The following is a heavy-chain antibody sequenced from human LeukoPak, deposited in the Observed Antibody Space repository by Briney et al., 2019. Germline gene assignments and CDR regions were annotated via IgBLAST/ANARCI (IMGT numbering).Heavy chain of an antibody. D-gene: IGHD1-26*01. V-gene: IGHV3-30*04. CDR1: GFTFTSYT. J-gene: IGHJ4*02. CDR2: MSIDGN. CDR3: ARDGGGGGSYPDY. Sequence: GRSLRLSCAASGFTFTSYTMHGGRKAPGKGLEWGAAMSIDGNYYADSEKGRFTLSRDNSKNTLYLQMNSLRPEDTAVYYCARDGGGGGSYPDYWGQGNLVTVSS.